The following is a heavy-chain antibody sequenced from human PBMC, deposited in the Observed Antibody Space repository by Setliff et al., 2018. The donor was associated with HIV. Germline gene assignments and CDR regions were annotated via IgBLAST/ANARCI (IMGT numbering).Heavy chain of an antibody. CDR3: ARSVAGTLVWSL. J-gene: IGHJ4*02. CDR1: GYSISSGYY. V-gene: IGHV4-38-2*01. CDR2: IYHSGNT. Sequence: ASETLSLTCAVSGYSISSGYYWGWIRQPPGKGLEWIGGIYHSGNTYYNPSLKSRVTVSVDTSKNQFSLKLSSVTAADTAVYYCARSVAGTLVWSLWGQGTLVTVSS. D-gene: IGHD6-13*01.